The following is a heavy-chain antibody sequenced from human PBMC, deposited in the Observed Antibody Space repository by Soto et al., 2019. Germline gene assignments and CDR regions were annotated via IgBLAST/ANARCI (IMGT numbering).Heavy chain of an antibody. D-gene: IGHD3-10*01. CDR2: IYYSGST. J-gene: IGHJ6*03. V-gene: IGHV4-31*03. Sequence: SETLSLTCTVSGGSISSGGYYWSWIRKHPGEGLEWIGYIYYSGSTYYNPSLKSRVTISVDTSKNQFSLKLSSVTAADTAVYYCARTSLWFGEYYYYYMDVWGKGTTVTVS. CDR3: ARTSLWFGEYYYYYMDV. CDR1: GGSISSGGYY.